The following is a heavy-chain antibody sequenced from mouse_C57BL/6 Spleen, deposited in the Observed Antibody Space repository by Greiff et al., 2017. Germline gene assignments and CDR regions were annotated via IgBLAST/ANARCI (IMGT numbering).Heavy chain of an antibody. V-gene: IGHV1-85*01. CDR3: ARRLYGNFAWFAY. Sequence: QVQLKQSGPELVKPGASVKISCKASGYAFSSSWMNWVKQRPGQGLEWIGWIYPRDGSTKYNEKFKGKATLTVDTSSSTAYMELHSLTSEDSAVYFCARRLYGNFAWFAYWGQGTLVTVSA. CDR2: IYPRDGST. D-gene: IGHD2-1*01. J-gene: IGHJ3*01. CDR1: GYAFSSSW.